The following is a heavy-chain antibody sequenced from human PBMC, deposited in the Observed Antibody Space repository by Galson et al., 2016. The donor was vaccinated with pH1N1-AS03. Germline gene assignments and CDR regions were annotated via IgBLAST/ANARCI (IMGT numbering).Heavy chain of an antibody. CDR3: ARVWGAAAGYFDY. CDR2: IDSDDDK. CDR1: GFALTSPGVC. V-gene: IGHV2-70*20. J-gene: IGHJ4*02. D-gene: IGHD6-13*01. Sequence: PALVKPTQTLTLTCSFSGFALTSPGVCVTRVRQSPGKAPEWLATIDSDDDKYYTTSLKTRLTISKDTSKNQVVLTMTNMDPVDTATYYCARVWGAAAGYFDYWGPGKLVVVSS.